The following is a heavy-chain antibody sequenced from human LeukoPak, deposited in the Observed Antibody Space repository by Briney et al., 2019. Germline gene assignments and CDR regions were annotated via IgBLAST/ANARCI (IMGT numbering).Heavy chain of an antibody. Sequence: GGSLRLSCAASGFTFSSYSMNWVRQAPGKGLEWVSYISSSGSTIYYADSVKGRFTISRDNSKNTLYLQMNSLRAEDTAVYYCAKRLDYYGSGSSLDYWGQGTLVTVSS. CDR2: ISSSGSTI. D-gene: IGHD3-10*01. V-gene: IGHV3-48*01. J-gene: IGHJ4*02. CDR1: GFTFSSYS. CDR3: AKRLDYYGSGSSLDY.